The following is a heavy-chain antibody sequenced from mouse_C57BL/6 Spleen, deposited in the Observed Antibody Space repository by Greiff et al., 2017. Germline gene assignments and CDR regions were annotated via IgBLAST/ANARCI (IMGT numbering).Heavy chain of an antibody. CDR2: IRNKANGYTT. Sequence: EVQLVESGGGLVQPGGSLSLSCAASGFTFTDYYMSWVRQPPRKVLEWLGFIRNKANGYTTEYSASVKGRFTISRDTSQSILYLQMNALRAEDSATYYCAREEDGNDGYIDVWGKGTTVTVSS. J-gene: IGHJ1*03. CDR1: GFTFTDYY. CDR3: AREEDGNDGYIDV. D-gene: IGHD2-2*01. V-gene: IGHV7-3*01.